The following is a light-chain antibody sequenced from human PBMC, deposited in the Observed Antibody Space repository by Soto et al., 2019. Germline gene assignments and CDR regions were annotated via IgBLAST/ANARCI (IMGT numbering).Light chain of an antibody. Sequence: EIVMTQSPATLSVSPGERATLSCRASQTINSNLAWYQQRPGQAPRLLMYGASIGATGIPARFSGSGSGTEFTLTISSLQSEDFAIYYCQQYGTWFQAFGQGTRVEIK. CDR2: GAS. V-gene: IGKV3-15*01. CDR3: QQYGTWFQA. J-gene: IGKJ1*01. CDR1: QTINSN.